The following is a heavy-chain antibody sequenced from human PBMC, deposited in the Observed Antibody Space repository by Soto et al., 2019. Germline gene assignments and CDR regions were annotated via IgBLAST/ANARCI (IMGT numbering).Heavy chain of an antibody. J-gene: IGHJ6*02. Sequence: GGSLRLSCAASGFTVSSNYMSWVRQAPGKGLEWVSVIYSGGSTYHADSVRGRFTISRDNSKNTLYLQMKSLRAEDTAVYYCARDPPATRHGMDVWGQGTTVTVSS. CDR1: GFTVSSNY. CDR3: ARDPPATRHGMDV. V-gene: IGHV3-53*01. CDR2: IYSGGST.